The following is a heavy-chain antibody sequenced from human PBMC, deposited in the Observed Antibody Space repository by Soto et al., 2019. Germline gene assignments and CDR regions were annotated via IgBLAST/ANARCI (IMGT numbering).Heavy chain of an antibody. CDR2: IWYDGSNK. D-gene: IGHD3-16*01. CDR1: GFTFRSHG. J-gene: IGHJ4*02. CDR3: ARWGPDRGSDY. Sequence: GGSLRLSCAASGFTFRSHGMHWVRQAPGKGLEWVAVIWYDGSNKYYADSVKGRFTSSRDNTKNMLYLQMNSLRVEDTAVYYCARWGPDRGSDYWGQGTLVTVSS. V-gene: IGHV3-33*01.